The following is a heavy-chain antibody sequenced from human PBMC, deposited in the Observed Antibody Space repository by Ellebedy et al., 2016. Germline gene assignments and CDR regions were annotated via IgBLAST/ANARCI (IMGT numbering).Heavy chain of an antibody. Sequence: GSLRLSCTVSGGSINSYYWSWIRQPPGKGLEWIGYIYNSGTTNYNPSLKSRVTMSADTSKNQFSLKLSSVTSADTAVYYCAIGGASSKWFDSWGQGTQVTVSS. V-gene: IGHV4-59*01. J-gene: IGHJ5*01. D-gene: IGHD2-2*01. CDR3: AIGGASSKWFDS. CDR2: IYNSGTT. CDR1: GGSINSYY.